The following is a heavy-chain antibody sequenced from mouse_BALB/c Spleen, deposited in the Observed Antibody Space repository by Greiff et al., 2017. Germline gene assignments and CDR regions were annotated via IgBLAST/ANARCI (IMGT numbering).Heavy chain of an antibody. J-gene: IGHJ4*01. Sequence: EVKLQESGPELEKPGASVKISCKASGYSFTGYNMNWVKQSNGKSLEWIGNIDPYYGGTSYNQKFKGKATLTVDKSSSTAYMQLKSLTSEDSAVYYCARGLTGTDYYAMDYWGQGTSVTVSS. D-gene: IGHD4-1*01. CDR2: IDPYYGGT. CDR1: GYSFTGYN. CDR3: ARGLTGTDYYAMDY. V-gene: IGHV1-39*01.